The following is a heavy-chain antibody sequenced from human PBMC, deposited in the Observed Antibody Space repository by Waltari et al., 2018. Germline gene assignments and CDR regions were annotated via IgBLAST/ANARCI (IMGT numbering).Heavy chain of an antibody. CDR1: GYSISSGYY. D-gene: IGHD2-2*01. V-gene: IGHV3-11*04. CDR2: ISSSSSTI. J-gene: IGHJ4*02. CDR3: ARKPYGPSIVVVPAAMGDFDY. Sequence: QVQLQESGPGLVKPSETLSLTCAVSGYSISSGYYWGWIRQPPGKGLEWVSYISSSSSTIYYADSVKGRFTISRDNAKNSLYLQMNSLRAEDTAVYYCARKPYGPSIVVVPAAMGDFDYWGQGTLVTVSS.